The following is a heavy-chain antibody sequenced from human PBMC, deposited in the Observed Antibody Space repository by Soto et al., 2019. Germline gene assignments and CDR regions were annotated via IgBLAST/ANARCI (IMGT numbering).Heavy chain of an antibody. CDR1: GGSISSSSYY. V-gene: IGHV4-39*01. D-gene: IGHD3-22*01. Sequence: QLHLQESGPGLVKPSETLSPTCTVSGGSISSSSYYWGWIHQPPGKGLEWIGNVYYGGSTYYNPSLTGRVTISVETSKSQFSLKLSSVTAADTAVSYCAGGDYYHSSGYYFYYYTMDVWGQGTTVTVSS. CDR2: VYYGGST. CDR3: AGGDYYHSSGYYFYYYTMDV. J-gene: IGHJ6*02.